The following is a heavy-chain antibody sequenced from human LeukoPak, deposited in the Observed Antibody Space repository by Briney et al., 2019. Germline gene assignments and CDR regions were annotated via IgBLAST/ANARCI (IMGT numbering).Heavy chain of an antibody. J-gene: IGHJ4*02. Sequence: ASVKVSCKASGYTFTSYYMHWVRQAPGQGLEWMGIINPSGGSTSYAQKFQGRVTMTRDTSTSTVYMELSSLRSEDAAVYYCAYDSGSFYYFDYWGQGTLVTVSS. D-gene: IGHD1-26*01. V-gene: IGHV1-46*01. CDR2: INPSGGST. CDR1: GYTFTSYY. CDR3: AYDSGSFYYFDY.